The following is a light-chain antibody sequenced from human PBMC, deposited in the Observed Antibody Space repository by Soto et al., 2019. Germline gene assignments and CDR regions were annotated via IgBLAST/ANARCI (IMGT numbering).Light chain of an antibody. CDR1: QTVSTNY. CDR2: GAS. V-gene: IGKV3-20*01. Sequence: IVFTQYTSPLSLSPGERATLSCRASQTVSTNYLAWYQQKPGQAPRLLIYGASKRATGIPDRFSGSGSGTDFTLTISRLEPEDFAVYCCQQYGSSPRTFGHGTKVDIK. J-gene: IGKJ3*01. CDR3: QQYGSSPRT.